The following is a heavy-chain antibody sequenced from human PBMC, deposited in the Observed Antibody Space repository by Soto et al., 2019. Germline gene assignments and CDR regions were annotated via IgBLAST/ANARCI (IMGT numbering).Heavy chain of an antibody. CDR1: GYSFTSYW. J-gene: IGHJ6*02. CDR2: IYPGDSDT. CDR3: ASSTVTTYVSRGIDV. V-gene: IGHV5-51*01. D-gene: IGHD4-17*01. Sequence: GESLKISCKGSGYSFTSYWIGWVRQMPGKGLEWMGIIYPGDSDTRYSPSFQGQVTISADKSISTAYLQWSSLKASDTATYYCASSTVTTYVSRGIDVLGQGTTGTVSS.